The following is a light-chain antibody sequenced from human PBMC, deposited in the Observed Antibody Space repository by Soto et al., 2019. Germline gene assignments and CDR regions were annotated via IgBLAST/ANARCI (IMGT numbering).Light chain of an antibody. CDR2: GAS. Sequence: DRVMAQSPATLPVSPGERATLSCRASQSVSSNLAWYQQKPGQAPRFLIYGASTRATGIPARFSGSGSGTEFTLTISSLQSEDFAVYYCQQYDNWPLTFGGGTKV. CDR1: QSVSSN. CDR3: QQYDNWPLT. J-gene: IGKJ4*01. V-gene: IGKV3-15*01.